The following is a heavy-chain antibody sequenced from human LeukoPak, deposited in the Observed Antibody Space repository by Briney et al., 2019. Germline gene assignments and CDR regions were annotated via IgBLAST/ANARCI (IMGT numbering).Heavy chain of an antibody. D-gene: IGHD2-21*01. J-gene: IGHJ4*02. CDR1: GFAFGSEA. V-gene: IGHV3-21*01. CDR3: ARGRGYCGGDCYGIDY. Sequence: GGSLRLSCAVSGFAFGSEAMNWVRQAPGKGLEWVSAISSRSSYIYYADSVKGRFTISRDNAKNSLYLQMNSLRAEDTAVYYCARGRGYCGGDCYGIDYWGQGTLVTVSS. CDR2: ISSRSSYI.